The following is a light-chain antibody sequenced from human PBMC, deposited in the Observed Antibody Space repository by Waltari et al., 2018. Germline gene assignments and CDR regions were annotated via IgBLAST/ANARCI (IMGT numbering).Light chain of an antibody. Sequence: EIVLTQSPATLSLSPGERATLSCRASQSVSSYLAWYQQKPGQAPRLLIYDASSRATGIPARFSGSGSGTDFTLTISSLEPEDFAVYDCQRRSNWPRTFGQGTKVEI. CDR1: QSVSSY. V-gene: IGKV3-11*01. J-gene: IGKJ1*01. CDR2: DAS. CDR3: QRRSNWPRT.